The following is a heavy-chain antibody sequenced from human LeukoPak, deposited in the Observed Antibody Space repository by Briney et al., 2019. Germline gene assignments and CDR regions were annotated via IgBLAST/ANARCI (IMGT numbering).Heavy chain of an antibody. J-gene: IGHJ4*02. D-gene: IGHD3-10*01. CDR1: GYTFTSYY. CDR2: INPSGGST. V-gene: IGHV1-46*01. CDR3: ASREYYYGSGSLY. Sequence: ASVKVSCKASGYTFTSYYMHWVRQAPGQGLEWMGIINPSGGSTSYAQKFQGRVTITADESTSTAYMELSSLRSEDTAVYYCASREYYYGSGSLYWGQGTLVTVSS.